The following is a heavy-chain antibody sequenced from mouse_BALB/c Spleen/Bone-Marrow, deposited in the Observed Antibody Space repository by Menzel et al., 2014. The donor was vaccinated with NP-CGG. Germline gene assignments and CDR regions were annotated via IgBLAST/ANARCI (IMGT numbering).Heavy chain of an antibody. J-gene: IGHJ1*01. D-gene: IGHD2-2*01. CDR3: ARSLYGYDWYFDV. CDR1: GYTFTSYV. Sequence: EVQLQQSGPELVKPGASVKMSCKASGYTFTSYVIHWVKQKPGQGLEWIGNINPYNDGTKYNEKFKGKATLTPDKSSSTAYMELSSLTSEDSAVYYCARSLYGYDWYFDVWGAGTTVTVSS. CDR2: INPYNDGT. V-gene: IGHV1-14*01.